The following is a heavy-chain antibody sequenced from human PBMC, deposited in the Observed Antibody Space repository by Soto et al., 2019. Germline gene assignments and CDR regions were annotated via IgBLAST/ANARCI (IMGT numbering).Heavy chain of an antibody. CDR2: IYYSGST. V-gene: IGHV4-59*01. D-gene: IGHD1-7*01. CDR1: GGSISSYY. CDR3: ARAEAGTTTYYYYYYMDV. Sequence: SETLSLTCTVSGGSISSYYWSWIRQPPGKGLEWIGYIYYSGSTNYNPSLKSRVTISVDTSKNQFSLKLSSVTAADTAVYYCARAEAGTTTYYYYYYMDVWGKGTTVTVSS. J-gene: IGHJ6*03.